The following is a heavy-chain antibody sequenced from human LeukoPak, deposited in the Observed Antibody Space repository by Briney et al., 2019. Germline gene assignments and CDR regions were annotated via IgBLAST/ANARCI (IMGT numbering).Heavy chain of an antibody. V-gene: IGHV4-39*01. CDR2: IYSNGHI. CDR3: ARRHYGSGNIDS. D-gene: IGHD3-10*01. CDR1: SDSISSSSYL. Sequence: PSETLSLTCSVSSDSISSSSYLWVWVRQPPGKGLEWIGDIYSNGHISYNPSLKSRAAISVDSSKNQFSLNLSSVTAADTAVYYCARRHYGSGNIDSWGQGTLVTVSS. J-gene: IGHJ4*02.